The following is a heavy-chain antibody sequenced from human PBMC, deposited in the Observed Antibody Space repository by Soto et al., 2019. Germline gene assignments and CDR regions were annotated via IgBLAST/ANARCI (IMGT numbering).Heavy chain of an antibody. J-gene: IGHJ6*02. CDR3: ARAMAARTGNWYYYGMDV. V-gene: IGHV4-34*01. Sequence: LTCAVYGGSFSGYYWSWIRQPPGKGLEWIGEINHSGSTNYNPSLKSRVTISVDTSKNQFSLKLSSVTAADTAVYYCARAMAARTGNWYYYGMDVWGQGTTVTVSS. CDR1: GGSFSGYY. D-gene: IGHD6-6*01. CDR2: INHSGST.